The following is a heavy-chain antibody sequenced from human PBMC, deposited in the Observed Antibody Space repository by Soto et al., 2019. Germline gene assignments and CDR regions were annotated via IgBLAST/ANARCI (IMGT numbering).Heavy chain of an antibody. V-gene: IGHV1-69*13. D-gene: IGHD3-3*01. Sequence: ASVKVSCKASGGTFSSYAISWVRQAPGQGLEWMGGIIPIFGTANYAQKFQGRVTITADGSTSTAYMELSSLRSEDTAVYYCASRLRFLEWSHRGYYGMDVWGQGTTVTVSS. CDR3: ASRLRFLEWSHRGYYGMDV. J-gene: IGHJ6*02. CDR2: IIPIFGTA. CDR1: GGTFSSYA.